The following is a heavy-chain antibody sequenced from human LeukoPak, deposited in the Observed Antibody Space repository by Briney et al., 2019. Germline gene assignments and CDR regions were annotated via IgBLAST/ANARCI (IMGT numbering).Heavy chain of an antibody. Sequence: GGSLRLSCAASGFTFSSYAMSWVRQAPGKGLEWVSAISGGGGSTCYADSVKGRFTISRDNSKNTLYLQMNSLRAEDTAVYYCAKDPEDSSWYNTYFDYWGQGTLVTVSS. V-gene: IGHV3-23*01. CDR1: GFTFSSYA. J-gene: IGHJ4*02. CDR2: ISGGGGST. D-gene: IGHD6-13*01. CDR3: AKDPEDSSWYNTYFDY.